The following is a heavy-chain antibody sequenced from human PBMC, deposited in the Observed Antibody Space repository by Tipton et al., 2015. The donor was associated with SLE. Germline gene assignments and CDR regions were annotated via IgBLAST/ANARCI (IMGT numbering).Heavy chain of an antibody. CDR3: TMHTESAATGY. Sequence: SLRLSCAASGFTFTTYAMTWVRQAPGKGLESVSGISNGGGSTYYADSMKGRFIISRDNSKNTLFLQMNSLRVEDTAVYYCTMHTESAATGYWGHGTLVSVSS. D-gene: IGHD2-15*01. V-gene: IGHV3-23*01. CDR1: GFTFTTYA. CDR2: ISNGGGST. J-gene: IGHJ4*01.